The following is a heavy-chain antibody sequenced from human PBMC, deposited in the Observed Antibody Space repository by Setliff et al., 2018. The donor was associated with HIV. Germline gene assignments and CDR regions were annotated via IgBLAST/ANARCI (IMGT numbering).Heavy chain of an antibody. J-gene: IGHJ4*02. D-gene: IGHD4-17*01. CDR2: IIPMFGTA. CDR1: GGTFSSYA. CDR3: ARDRYYGDYVFDY. Sequence: SVKVSCKASGGTFSSYAISWVRQAPGQGLEWIGGIIPMFGTANYAQKFQGRVTITADESTNTAYMELSSLRSEDTAVYYCARDRYYGDYVFDYWGQGTLVTVSS. V-gene: IGHV1-69*13.